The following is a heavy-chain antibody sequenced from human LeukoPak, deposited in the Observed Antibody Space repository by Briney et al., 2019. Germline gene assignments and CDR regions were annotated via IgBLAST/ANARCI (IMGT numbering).Heavy chain of an antibody. CDR3: AWPLRSAVNSDS. CDR1: GFTLSNYW. CDR2: IMDEATST. D-gene: IGHD4-17*01. Sequence: GGSLRLSCTASGFTLSNYWMHWVRQAPGKGLVWPSHIMDEATSTTYADAAKGRFTISRDNAPNTLYLQMRRLRAEDTAVYYCAWPLRSAVNSDSWGQGALGTVSS. J-gene: IGHJ4*02. V-gene: IGHV3-74*01.